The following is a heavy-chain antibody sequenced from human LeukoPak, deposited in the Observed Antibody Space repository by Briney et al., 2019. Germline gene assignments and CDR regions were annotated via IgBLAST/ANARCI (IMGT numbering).Heavy chain of an antibody. Sequence: QAGGSLRLSCAASGFTFSNYSMNWVRQAPGKGLEWVSYISSSSSTIYYADSVKGRFTISRDNAKNSLYLQMNSLRAEDTAVYYCAREEYDFWSGYYGIDYWGQGTLVTVSS. V-gene: IGHV3-48*01. CDR3: AREEYDFWSGYYGIDY. J-gene: IGHJ4*02. CDR1: GFTFSNYS. D-gene: IGHD3-3*01. CDR2: ISSSSSTI.